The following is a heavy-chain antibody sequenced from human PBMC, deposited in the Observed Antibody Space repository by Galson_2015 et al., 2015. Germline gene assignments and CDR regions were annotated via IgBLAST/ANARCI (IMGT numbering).Heavy chain of an antibody. Sequence: ETLSLTCTVSGGSVSSGSYYWSWIRQPPGKGLEWIGYIYYTGSTNYNPSLKSRVTISVDTSKNQFSLKLSSVTAADTAVHYCAGELRPAAGYYFDYWGQGTLVTVSS. J-gene: IGHJ4*02. D-gene: IGHD2-2*01. CDR3: AGELRPAAGYYFDY. CDR2: IYYTGST. CDR1: GGSVSSGSYY. V-gene: IGHV4-61*01.